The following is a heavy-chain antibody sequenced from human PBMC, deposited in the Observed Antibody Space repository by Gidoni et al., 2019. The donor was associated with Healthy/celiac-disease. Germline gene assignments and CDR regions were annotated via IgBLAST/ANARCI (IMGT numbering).Heavy chain of an antibody. CDR3: ARPYYYDSSGYLN. CDR1: GGSISSSSYY. Sequence: QLQLQESVPGLVQPSETLSPPSTVSGGSISSSSYYWDWIRQPPGKGLEWIGSIYYSGSTYYNPSLKSRVTISVDTSKNQFSLKLSSVTAADTAVYYCARPYYYDSSGYLNWGQGTLVTVSS. J-gene: IGHJ4*02. D-gene: IGHD3-22*01. CDR2: IYYSGST. V-gene: IGHV4-39*01.